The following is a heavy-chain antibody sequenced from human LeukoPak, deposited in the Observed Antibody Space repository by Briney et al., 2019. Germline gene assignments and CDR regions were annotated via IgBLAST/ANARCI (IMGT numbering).Heavy chain of an antibody. V-gene: IGHV3-15*07. J-gene: IGHJ4*02. CDR1: GFSFNSDW. CDR3: ITPLPYSAQ. Sequence: PGGSLRLSCAASGFSFNSDWMNWVRQAPGKGLEWVGRIKPKTDGETTEYAAPVKDRFSISRDDSKGMMYLQMNSLKTEDTAVYYCITPLPYSAQGGQGTLVTVSS. D-gene: IGHD2-21*01. CDR2: IKPKTDGETT.